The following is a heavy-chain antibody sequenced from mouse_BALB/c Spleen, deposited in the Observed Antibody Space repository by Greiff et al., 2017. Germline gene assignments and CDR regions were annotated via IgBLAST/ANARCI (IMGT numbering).Heavy chain of an antibody. D-gene: IGHD2-14*01. CDR1: GYTFTDYA. CDR2: ISTYYGDA. CDR3: ARGVNRYDVFDY. J-gene: IGHJ2*01. Sequence: QVQLQQSGAELVRPGVSVKISCKGSGYTFTDYAMHWVKQSHAKSLEWIGVISTYYGDASYNQKFKGKATMTVDKSSSTAYMELARLTSEDSAIYYCARGVNRYDVFDYWGQGTTLTVSS. V-gene: IGHV1S137*01.